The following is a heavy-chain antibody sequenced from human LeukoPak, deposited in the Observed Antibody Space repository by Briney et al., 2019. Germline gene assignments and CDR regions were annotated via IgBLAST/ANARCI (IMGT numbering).Heavy chain of an antibody. V-gene: IGHV3-23*01. CDR1: GFTFSSYA. D-gene: IGHD3-9*01. CDR2: ISGSAGST. J-gene: IGHJ4*02. CDR3: AKEDKYYDILTGYYSSYYFDY. Sequence: GGSLRLSCAASGFTFSSYAMSWVRQAPGKGLEWVSAISGSAGSTYYADSVKGRFTISRDNSKNTLYLQMNSLRAEDTAVYYCAKEDKYYDILTGYYSSYYFDYWGQGTLVTVSS.